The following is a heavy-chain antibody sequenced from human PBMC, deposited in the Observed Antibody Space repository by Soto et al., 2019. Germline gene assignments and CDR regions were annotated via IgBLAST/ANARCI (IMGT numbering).Heavy chain of an antibody. CDR2: IYYSGST. V-gene: IGHV4-30-4*01. Sequence: QVQLQESGPGLVKPSQTLSLTCTVSGGSISSGDYYWSWIRQPPGKGLEWIGYIYYSGSTYYNPSLKSRVTISVETSKNQFSLKLSSVTAADTAVYYCARKANIYGGGYYYGMDVWGQGTTVTVSS. CDR1: GGSISSGDYY. CDR3: ARKANIYGGGYYYGMDV. J-gene: IGHJ6*02. D-gene: IGHD3-10*01.